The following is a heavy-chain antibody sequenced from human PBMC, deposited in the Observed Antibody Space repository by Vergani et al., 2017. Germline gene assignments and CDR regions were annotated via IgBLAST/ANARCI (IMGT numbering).Heavy chain of an antibody. CDR1: GFTFSSYW. D-gene: IGHD2-2*01. CDR3: ARYCSSTSCASPYYYYYGMDV. Sequence: EVQLVESGGGLVQPGGSLRLSCAASGFTFSSYWMSWVRQAPGKGLEWVANIKQDGSEKYYVDSVKGRFTISRDNAKNSLYLQMNSLRAEDTAVYYCARYCSSTSCASPYYYYYGMDVWGQGTTVTVSS. V-gene: IGHV3-7*01. J-gene: IGHJ6*02. CDR2: IKQDGSEK.